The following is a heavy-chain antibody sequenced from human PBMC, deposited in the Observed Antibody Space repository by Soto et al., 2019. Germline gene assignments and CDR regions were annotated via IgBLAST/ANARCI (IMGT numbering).Heavy chain of an antibody. CDR3: ARGGGYDFRSSQAPPIDV. D-gene: IGHD3-3*01. J-gene: IGHJ6*02. CDR2: LYYTGST. CDR1: GGSISDFY. Sequence: SETLSLTCNVSGGSISDFYWSWIRQSPGKRLEWIGYLYYTGSTNYNPALKSRVTISLDTSKNQFSLKVRSVTAADTAVYYCARGGGYDFRSSQAPPIDVWGQGTTVTVSS. V-gene: IGHV4-59*01.